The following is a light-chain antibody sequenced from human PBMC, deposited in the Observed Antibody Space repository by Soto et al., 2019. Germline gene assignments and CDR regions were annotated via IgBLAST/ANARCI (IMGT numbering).Light chain of an antibody. CDR2: GTS. Sequence: EIVMTQSPATLSESPGERATLSCRASQSVSSNLAWYQQKRGQAPRLLIYGTSTRATGIPARFSGSGSGTEFTLTISSLQSEDFAVYCCQQYNKWPLTFGGGTKVEIK. CDR3: QQYNKWPLT. V-gene: IGKV3-15*01. CDR1: QSVSSN. J-gene: IGKJ4*01.